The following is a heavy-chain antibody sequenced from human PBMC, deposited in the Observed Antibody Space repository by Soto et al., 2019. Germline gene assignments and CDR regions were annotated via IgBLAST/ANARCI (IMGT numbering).Heavy chain of an antibody. CDR3: ARDGPYYYASRMDV. D-gene: IGHD3-10*01. CDR1: GIPVSSNY. Sequence: EVQLVESGGGLVQPGGSLRLSCAASGIPVSSNYMTWVRQASGKGLEWVSVLHSGVDTYYANSVKGRFTISRHDPTNTLFLQMNSLTAEDTAVYYCARDGPYYYASRMDVWGQGTTVTVSS. V-gene: IGHV3-53*04. J-gene: IGHJ6*02. CDR2: LHSGVDT.